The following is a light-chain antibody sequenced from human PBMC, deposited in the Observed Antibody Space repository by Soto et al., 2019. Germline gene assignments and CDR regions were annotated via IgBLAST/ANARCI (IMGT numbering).Light chain of an antibody. V-gene: IGKV1-5*03. CDR3: QHYNSYSEA. CDR1: QTISSW. CDR2: KAS. J-gene: IGKJ1*01. Sequence: DIQRTQSPSTLSGSVGDRVTITCRASQTISSWLAWYQQKPGKAPKLLIYKASTLKSGVPSRFSGSGSGTEFTLTISSLQPDDFATYYCQHYNSYSEAFGQGNKVELK.